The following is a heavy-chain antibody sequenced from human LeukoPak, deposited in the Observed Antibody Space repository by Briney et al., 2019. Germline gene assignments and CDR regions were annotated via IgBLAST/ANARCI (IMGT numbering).Heavy chain of an antibody. J-gene: IGHJ4*02. CDR3: ATSWFGELLSV. CDR2: IYYSGST. V-gene: IGHV4-59*01. CDR1: GGSISSYY. Sequence: SETLSLTCTVSGGSISSYYWSWIRQPPGKGLEWIGYIYYSGSTNYNPSLKSRVTISVDTSKNQFSLKLSSVTAADTAVYYCATSWFGELLSVWGQGILVTVSS. D-gene: IGHD3-10*01.